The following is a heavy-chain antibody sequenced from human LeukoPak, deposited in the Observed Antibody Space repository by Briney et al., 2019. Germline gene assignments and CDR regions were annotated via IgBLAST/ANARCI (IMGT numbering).Heavy chain of an antibody. D-gene: IGHD5-12*01. V-gene: IGHV3-7*04. CDR2: IKEDGSEK. Sequence: PGGSLRLSCAATELTLSGYWMTWVRQAPGKGLEWVANIKEDGSEKYYVDSVKGRFTISRDNAKKSLYLQMNSLRAEDTAMYYCARGHIGVTFWGQGTRVTVSS. CDR3: ARGHIGVTF. J-gene: IGHJ4*02. CDR1: ELTLSGYW.